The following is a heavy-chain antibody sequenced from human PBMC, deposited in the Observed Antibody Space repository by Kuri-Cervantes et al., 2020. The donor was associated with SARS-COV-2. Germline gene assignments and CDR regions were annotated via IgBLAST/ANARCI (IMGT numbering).Heavy chain of an antibody. J-gene: IGHJ4*02. CDR1: GGSFSGYY. V-gene: IGHV4-34*01. CDR3: ARFPHFDY. Sequence: LRLSCAVYGGSFSGYYWSWIRQPPGKGLEWIGSIYYSGSTYYNPSLKSRVTISVDTSKNQFSLRLSSVTATDTAVYYCARFPHFDYWGQGTLVTVSS. CDR2: IYYSGST.